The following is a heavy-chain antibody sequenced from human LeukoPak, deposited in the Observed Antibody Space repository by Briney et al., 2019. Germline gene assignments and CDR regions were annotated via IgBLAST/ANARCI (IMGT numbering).Heavy chain of an antibody. CDR2: VSHSGTT. CDR3: ARRPDVSGFCSGGSCFPFDD. V-gene: IGHV4-39*01. CDR1: GGSISSESYY. J-gene: IGHJ4*02. D-gene: IGHD2-15*01. Sequence: SETLSLTCTVSGGSISSESYYWGWIRQPPGKGLEWIGTVSHSGTTSYNPSLRGRFTISVDTSKNQFSLRVTSVTAADTAMYYCARRPDVSGFCSGGSCFPFDDWGRGTLVTVSS.